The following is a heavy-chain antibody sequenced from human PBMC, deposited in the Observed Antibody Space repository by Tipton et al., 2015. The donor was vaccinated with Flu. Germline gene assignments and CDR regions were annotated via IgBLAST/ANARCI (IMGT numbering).Heavy chain of an antibody. D-gene: IGHD3-16*01. Sequence: TLSLTCTVSGGSITSYYWSWIRQPPGKGLEWIGYIYYSGSTNYNPSLKSRVTISVDTSKNQFSLKLSSVTAADTAVYYCARSSSAYDYVWGGSYYFDFWGQGTLVTVSS. V-gene: IGHV4-59*12. CDR1: GGSITSYY. J-gene: IGHJ4*02. CDR3: ARSSSAYDYVWGGSYYFDF. CDR2: IYYSGST.